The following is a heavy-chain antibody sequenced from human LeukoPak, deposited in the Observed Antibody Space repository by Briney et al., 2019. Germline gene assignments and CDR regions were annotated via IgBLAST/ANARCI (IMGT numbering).Heavy chain of an antibody. J-gene: IGHJ3*02. CDR3: ARAGVAVAAYDAFDI. Sequence: SVKVSCKASGGTFSSYAISWVRQAPGQGLEWMGRIIPILGIANYAQKFQGRVTITADKSTSTAYMELSSLRSEDTAVYYCARAGVAVAAYDAFDIWGQGTMVTVSS. D-gene: IGHD6-19*01. V-gene: IGHV1-69*04. CDR2: IIPILGIA. CDR1: GGTFSSYA.